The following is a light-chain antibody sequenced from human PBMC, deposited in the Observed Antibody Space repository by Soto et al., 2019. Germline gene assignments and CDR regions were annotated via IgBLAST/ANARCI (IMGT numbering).Light chain of an antibody. J-gene: IGKJ1*01. CDR3: QQYNNCPRT. V-gene: IGKV3-15*01. CDR2: GAS. CDR1: QSVSSN. Sequence: EIVMTQSPATLSVSPGERATLSCRASQSVSSNLAWYQQKPGQAPRLLIYGASTRATGIPARFSGSGSGTEFTLTICSLEAEEFAVYYCQQYNNCPRTCGQGTKVEIK.